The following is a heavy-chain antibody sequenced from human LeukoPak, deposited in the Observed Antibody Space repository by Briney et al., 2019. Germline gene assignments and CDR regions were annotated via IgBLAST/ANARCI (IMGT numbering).Heavy chain of an antibody. J-gene: IGHJ4*02. CDR3: ARTRAYGGRPDY. CDR1: GDSITSVTDY. V-gene: IGHV4-39*07. CDR2: GDYSGGT. D-gene: IGHD4-23*01. Sequence: SETLSLTCTVSGDSITSVTDYWAWIRQPPGKGLEWIASGDYSGGTYYNPSLESRVAISADMSKNQFSLKLSSVTAADTAVYYCARTRAYGGRPDYWGQGTLVTVSS.